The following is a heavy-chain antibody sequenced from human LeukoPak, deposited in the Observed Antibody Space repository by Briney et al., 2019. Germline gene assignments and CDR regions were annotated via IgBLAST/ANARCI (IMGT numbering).Heavy chain of an antibody. Sequence: SETLSLTCAVYGESFSGYFWTWIRQPPGKGLEWIGEINHSGIINYNPFLKSRVTISVDTSKNQFSLKVTSLTAADTAVYYCARHLKSSSWYPWFDPWGQGTLVTVSS. V-gene: IGHV4-34*01. CDR3: ARHLKSSSWYPWFDP. CDR2: INHSGII. CDR1: GESFSGYF. D-gene: IGHD6-13*01. J-gene: IGHJ5*02.